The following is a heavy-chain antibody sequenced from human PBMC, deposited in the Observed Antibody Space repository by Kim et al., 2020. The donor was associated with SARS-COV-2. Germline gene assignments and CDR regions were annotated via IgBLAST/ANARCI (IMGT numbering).Heavy chain of an antibody. Sequence: NGKTINSQKFQGRVTITRDTSAGTAYMELNSLRSEDTAVYYCARNNWFDPWGQGTLVTVSS. J-gene: IGHJ5*02. CDR3: ARNNWFDP. CDR2: NGKT. V-gene: IGHV1-3*01.